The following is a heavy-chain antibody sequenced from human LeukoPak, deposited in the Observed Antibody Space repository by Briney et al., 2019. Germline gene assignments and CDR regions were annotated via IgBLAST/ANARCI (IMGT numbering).Heavy chain of an antibody. Sequence: ASVKVSCKDSGYTFTGYHIHWVRQAPGQGLEWMGRINPNSGDTNSAQRFQGRVTMTRDTSISTAYMELIRLKSDDTAVFYCARDYCSSTSCLFDYWGQGTLVTVSS. J-gene: IGHJ4*02. D-gene: IGHD2-2*01. CDR1: GYTFTGYH. CDR3: ARDYCSSTSCLFDY. CDR2: INPNSGDT. V-gene: IGHV1-2*06.